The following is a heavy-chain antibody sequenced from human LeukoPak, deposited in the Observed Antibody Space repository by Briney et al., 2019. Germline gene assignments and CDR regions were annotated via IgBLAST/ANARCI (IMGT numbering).Heavy chain of an antibody. J-gene: IGHJ4*02. CDR1: GFTFSSYS. CDR3: ARDPGSYYYDSSGG. CDR2: ISGSSSYI. V-gene: IGHV3-21*01. D-gene: IGHD3-22*01. Sequence: GGSLRLSCAASGFTFSSYSMNWVRQAPGKGLEWVSSISGSSSYIYYADSVKGRFTISRDNAKNSLYLQMNSLRAEDTAVYYCARDPGSYYYDSSGGWGQGTLVTVSS.